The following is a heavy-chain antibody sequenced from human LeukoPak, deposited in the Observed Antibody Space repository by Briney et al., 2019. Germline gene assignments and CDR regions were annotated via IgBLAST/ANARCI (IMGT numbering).Heavy chain of an antibody. Sequence: PGGSLRLSCAASGFTFGSYWMSWVRQAPGKGLEWVANIKQDGSEKNYVDSVKGRFTISRDNAENSLYLQMNSLRAEDTAVYYCARVGWFGELTRHPGGDPWGQGTLVTVSS. CDR2: IKQDGSEK. D-gene: IGHD3-10*01. CDR3: ARVGWFGELTRHPGGDP. V-gene: IGHV3-7*01. J-gene: IGHJ5*02. CDR1: GFTFGSYW.